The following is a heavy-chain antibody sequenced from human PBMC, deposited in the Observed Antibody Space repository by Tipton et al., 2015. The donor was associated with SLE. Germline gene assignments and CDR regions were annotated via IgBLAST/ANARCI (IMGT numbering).Heavy chain of an antibody. V-gene: IGHV3-48*04. CDR2: ISSSSSTI. D-gene: IGHD3-3*01. J-gene: IGHJ4*02. Sequence: SLRLSCAASGFTFSSYSMNWVRQAPGKGLEWVSYISSSSSTIYYADSVKGRFTISRDNAKNSLYLQVNSLRAEDTAVYYCARDPQSGRWGQGTLVTVSS. CDR3: ARDPQSGR. CDR1: GFTFSSYS.